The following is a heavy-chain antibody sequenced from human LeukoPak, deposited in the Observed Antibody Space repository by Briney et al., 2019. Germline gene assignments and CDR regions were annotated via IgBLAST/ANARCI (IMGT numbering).Heavy chain of an antibody. CDR1: GGSFSGYY. Sequence: SETLSLTCAVYGGSFSGYYWSWIRQPPGKGLEWIGEINHSGSTNYNPSLKSRVTISVDTSVNKISMKLSSVAAADTAMYYCERKLPITYYYGSGSHHWFDPWGQGTLVTVSS. J-gene: IGHJ5*02. D-gene: IGHD3-10*01. V-gene: IGHV4-34*01. CDR2: INHSGST. CDR3: ERKLPITYYYGSGSHHWFDP.